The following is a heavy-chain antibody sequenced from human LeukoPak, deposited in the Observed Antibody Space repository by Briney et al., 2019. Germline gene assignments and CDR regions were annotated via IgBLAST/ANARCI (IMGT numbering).Heavy chain of an antibody. J-gene: IGHJ3*02. V-gene: IGHV3-23*01. CDR1: GFTFSNYA. Sequence: GGSLRLSCTASGFTFSNYAVSWVRQAPGKGLEWVSGISGSSDTTYYADAVKGRFTISRDNSKNTVYLQMDSLRAEDTAVYYCAKLVVPADMRDAFDIWGQGTMVTVSS. D-gene: IGHD2-2*01. CDR2: ISGSSDTT. CDR3: AKLVVPADMRDAFDI.